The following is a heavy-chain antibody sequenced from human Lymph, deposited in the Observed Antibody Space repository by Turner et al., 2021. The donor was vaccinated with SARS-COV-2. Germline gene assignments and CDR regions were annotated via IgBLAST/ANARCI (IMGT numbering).Heavy chain of an antibody. V-gene: IGHV4-30-4*01. CDR1: GCSISSGDQY. J-gene: IGHJ4*02. D-gene: IGHD6-13*01. Sequence: QVQLQESGPGLVKPSPTLSLTCTVSGCSISSGDQYWSWIRQPPGKGLEWIGYIYYSGSSYYNPSLKSRVTISVDTSKNQFSLKLSSVTAADTAVYYCARVRYNSSWYFGVNDPSPRYYFDYWGQGTLVTVSS. CDR3: ARVRYNSSWYFGVNDPSPRYYFDY. CDR2: IYYSGSS.